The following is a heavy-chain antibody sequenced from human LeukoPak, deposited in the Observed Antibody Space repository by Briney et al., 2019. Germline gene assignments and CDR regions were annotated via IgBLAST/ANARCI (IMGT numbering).Heavy chain of an antibody. CDR1: GGSFSGYY. Sequence: SETPSLTCAVYGGSFSGYYWSWIRQPPGKGLEWIGEINHSGSTNYNPSLKSRVTISVDTSKNQFSLKLSSVTAADTAVYYCARGGDILTVLDYWGQGTLVTVSS. V-gene: IGHV4-34*01. D-gene: IGHD3-9*01. CDR2: INHSGST. J-gene: IGHJ4*02. CDR3: ARGGDILTVLDY.